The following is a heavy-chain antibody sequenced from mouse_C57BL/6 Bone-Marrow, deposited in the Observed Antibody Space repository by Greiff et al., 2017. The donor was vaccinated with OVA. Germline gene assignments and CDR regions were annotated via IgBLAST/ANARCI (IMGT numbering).Heavy chain of an antibody. V-gene: IGHV2-2*01. CDR3: ARKRLGREDWYFDV. CDR1: GFSLTSYG. J-gene: IGHJ1*03. CDR2: IWSGGST. Sequence: VKLQESGPGLVQPSQSLSITCTVSGFSLTSYGVHWVRQSPGKGLEWLGVIWSGGSTDYNAAFISRLSISKDNSKSQVFFKMNSLQADDTAIYYCARKRLGREDWYFDVWGTGTTVTVSS. D-gene: IGHD4-1*01.